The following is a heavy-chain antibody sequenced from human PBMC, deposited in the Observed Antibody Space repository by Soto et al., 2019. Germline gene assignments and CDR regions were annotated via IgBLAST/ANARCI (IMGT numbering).Heavy chain of an antibody. CDR1: GYTFTSYG. Sequence: QVQLVQSGAEVKKPGASVKVSCKASGYTFTSYGISWVRQAPGQGLEWMGWISAYNGNTNYAQKLQGRVTMTTDAATSTAYMELRSRRSDDTAVYYCARDASPPSYFFLYYYYYGMDVWGQGTTVTVSS. D-gene: IGHD1-26*01. CDR3: ARDASPPSYFFLYYYYYGMDV. J-gene: IGHJ6*02. CDR2: ISAYNGNT. V-gene: IGHV1-18*01.